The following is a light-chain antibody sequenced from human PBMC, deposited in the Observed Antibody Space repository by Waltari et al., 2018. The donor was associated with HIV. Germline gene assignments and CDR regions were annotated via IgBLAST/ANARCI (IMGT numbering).Light chain of an antibody. Sequence: QSVLSQPPSASGTPGQRVTIPCSGSSSNIGSNYVYWYQQLPGTAPKLLIYTNNQRPSGVPDRFSGSKSGTSASLAISGLRSEDEADYYCAAWDDSLWVFGGGTKLTVL. J-gene: IGLJ3*02. CDR3: AAWDDSLWV. CDR2: TNN. CDR1: SSNIGSNY. V-gene: IGLV1-47*01.